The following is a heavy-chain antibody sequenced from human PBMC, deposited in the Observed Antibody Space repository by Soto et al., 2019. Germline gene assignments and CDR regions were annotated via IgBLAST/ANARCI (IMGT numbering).Heavy chain of an antibody. D-gene: IGHD6-6*01. CDR3: ARGLSKAARVVRWFDP. J-gene: IGHJ5*02. V-gene: IGHV4-34*01. CDR2: INHSGST. CDR1: GGYFSGYY. Sequence: PSETLSLTCAVYGGYFSGYYWSWIRQPPGKGLEWIGEINHSGSTNYNPSLKSRVTISVDTSKNQFSLKLSSVTAADTAVFYCARGLSKAARVVRWFDPWGQGTLVTVSS.